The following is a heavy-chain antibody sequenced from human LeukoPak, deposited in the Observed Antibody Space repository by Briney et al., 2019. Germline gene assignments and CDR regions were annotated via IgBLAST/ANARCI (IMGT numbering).Heavy chain of an antibody. CDR2: IRSKENSFAT. D-gene: IGHD3-16*01. Sequence: PGGSLRLSCAASGFIFSDSAIHWVRQASGKGLEWVGRIRSKENSFATAYGASVQGRFTIPRDDSKNTAYLQMNSLKIEDTALYYCTRHELGEPGDYWGQGTLVTVSS. CDR1: GFIFSDSA. CDR3: TRHELGEPGDY. V-gene: IGHV3-73*01. J-gene: IGHJ4*02.